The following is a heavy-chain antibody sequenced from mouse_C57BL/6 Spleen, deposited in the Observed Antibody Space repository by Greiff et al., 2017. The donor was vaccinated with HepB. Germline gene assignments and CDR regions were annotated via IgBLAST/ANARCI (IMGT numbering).Heavy chain of an antibody. V-gene: IGHV14-2*01. CDR1: GFNIKDYY. Sequence: EVQLQQSGAELVKPGASVKLSCTASGFNIKDYYMHWVKQRTEQGLEWIGRIDPEDGETKYATKFQGKATITADTSSNTAYLQLRSLTSEDTAVYYCAILGNFDYWGQSTTLTVSS. D-gene: IGHD4-1*01. J-gene: IGHJ2*01. CDR2: IDPEDGET. CDR3: AILGNFDY.